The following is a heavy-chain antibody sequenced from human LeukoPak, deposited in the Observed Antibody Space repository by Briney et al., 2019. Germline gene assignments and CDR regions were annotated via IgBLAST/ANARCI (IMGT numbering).Heavy chain of an antibody. CDR1: GFIFSNYA. J-gene: IGHJ4*02. CDR3: ARRGHCGGGGCLTLDH. CDR2: ISSQGGST. Sequence: PGGSLRLSCAASGFIFSNYAFHWVRQTPGKGLEYVSAISSQGGSTYYAKSVRDRFTVSRDNSNNTLYLEMGSLTPEDIGVYFCARRGHCGGGGCLTLDHWGRGTLVTVSS. D-gene: IGHD2-15*01. V-gene: IGHV3-64*01.